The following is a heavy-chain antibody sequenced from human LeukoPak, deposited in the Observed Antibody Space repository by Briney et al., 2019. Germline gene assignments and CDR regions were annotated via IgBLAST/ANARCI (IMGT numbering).Heavy chain of an antibody. V-gene: IGHV3-7*01. Sequence: GGSLRLSCAASGFTFSSYEMNWVRQAPGKGLEWVANIKQDGSEKYYVDSVKGRFTISRDNAKNSLYLQMNSLRAEDTAVYYCARDYPRGYWGQGTLVTVSS. CDR2: IKQDGSEK. J-gene: IGHJ4*02. CDR3: ARDYPRGY. D-gene: IGHD3-10*01. CDR1: GFTFSSYE.